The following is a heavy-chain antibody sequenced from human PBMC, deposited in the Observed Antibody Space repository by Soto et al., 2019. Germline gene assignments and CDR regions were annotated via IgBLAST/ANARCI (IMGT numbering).Heavy chain of an antibody. CDR3: ARHHVRGRTIAGAAEF. Sequence: QVQLQQWGAGLLKPSETLSLTCAVYGGSLSGYYWSWIRQPPGQALEWIGEINYSGNTNYNPSLKSRVTISVDTSKNQLFLNLSSVTAADTAMYYCARHHVRGRTIAGAAEFWGQGTLVTVSS. V-gene: IGHV4-34*01. CDR1: GGSLSGYY. CDR2: INYSGNT. J-gene: IGHJ4*02. D-gene: IGHD1-26*01.